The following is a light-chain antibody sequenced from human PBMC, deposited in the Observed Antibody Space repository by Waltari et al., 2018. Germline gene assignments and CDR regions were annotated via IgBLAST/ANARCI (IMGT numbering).Light chain of an antibody. CDR1: QSVWHSPNNMNY. CDR3: QQYYKTPQT. J-gene: IGKJ1*01. CDR2: WAS. V-gene: IGKV4-1*01. Sequence: DIVMTQSPDSLAVSLGERATSHCKSSQSVWHSPNNMNYLTWYQQKPGQPPKLLSSWASKREPGVPDRFSGSESGTDFTLTISSLQAEDVAVYYCQQYYKTPQTFGQGTKVEIK.